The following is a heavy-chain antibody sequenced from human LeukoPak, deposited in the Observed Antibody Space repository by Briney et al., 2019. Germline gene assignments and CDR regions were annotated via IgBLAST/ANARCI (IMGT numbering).Heavy chain of an antibody. CDR3: ARVNTVMATFDY. CDR1: GGSISSGDYY. D-gene: IGHD5-24*01. CDR2: IYYSGST. Sequence: SETLSLTCTVSGGSISSGDYYWSWIRQPPGKGLEWIGYIYYSGSTYYNPSLKSRVTISADTSQNQHSLRLNSVTVADTAVYYCARVNTVMATFDYWGQGTPVTVSS. V-gene: IGHV4-30-4*01. J-gene: IGHJ4*02.